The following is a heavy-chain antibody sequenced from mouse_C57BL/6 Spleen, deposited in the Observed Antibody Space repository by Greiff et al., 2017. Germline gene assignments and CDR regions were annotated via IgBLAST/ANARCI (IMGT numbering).Heavy chain of an antibody. V-gene: IGHV2-5*01. J-gene: IGHJ4*01. Sequence: QVQLKESGPGLVQPSQSLSITCTVSGFSLPSSGVSWVRQSPGKGLEWLGVIRRGGSTDYNAAFMSRLSITKGNYKSQVFLKMNSLQADDAAIYYCAKGVLRSYAMDYWGQGTSVTVSS. D-gene: IGHD1-1*01. CDR3: AKGVLRSYAMDY. CDR1: GFSLPSSG. CDR2: IRRGGST.